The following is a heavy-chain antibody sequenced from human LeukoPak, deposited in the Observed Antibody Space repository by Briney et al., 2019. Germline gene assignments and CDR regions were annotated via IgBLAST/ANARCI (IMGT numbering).Heavy chain of an antibody. CDR1: GGSINSGDYY. J-gene: IGHJ6*02. CDR3: ARDRLHGMDV. V-gene: IGHV4-30-4*01. CDR2: IYNSGTT. Sequence: SETLSLTCTVSGGSINSGDYYWSWPRQPPGRCLECIGYIYNSGTTYYNPSLKSRVTISRDTSKTQFSLRLTSVTAADTAVYYCARDRLHGMDVWGQGTTVTVSS. D-gene: IGHD4-11*01.